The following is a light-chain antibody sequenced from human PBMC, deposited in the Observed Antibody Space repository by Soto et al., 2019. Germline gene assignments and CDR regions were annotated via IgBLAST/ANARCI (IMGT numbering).Light chain of an antibody. CDR3: SSYTSSGTLV. Sequence: QSVLTQPASVSGSPGQSITISRTGTSSDVGGYDYVSWYQQPPGKAPKLMIYDVSNWPSGVSNRFSGSKSGNTASLTISGLQAEDEADYYCSSYTSSGTLVFGTGTKVTVL. V-gene: IGLV2-14*01. CDR2: DVS. J-gene: IGLJ1*01. CDR1: SSDVGGYDY.